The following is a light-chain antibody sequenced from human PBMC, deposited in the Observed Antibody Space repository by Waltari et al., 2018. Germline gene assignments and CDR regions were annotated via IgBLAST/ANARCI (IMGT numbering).Light chain of an antibody. Sequence: QSALTQPASMSGSPGQSLTISCTGTSTHLGTYNVVSWYQHHPGQAPKLIIYEVRKRPSGIADRFSGSMSGSTASLTISRLQAEDEAEYYCCSFAGNSYVFGTGTKVTVL. CDR2: EVR. V-gene: IGLV2-23*02. J-gene: IGLJ1*01. CDR3: CSFAGNSYV. CDR1: STHLGTYNV.